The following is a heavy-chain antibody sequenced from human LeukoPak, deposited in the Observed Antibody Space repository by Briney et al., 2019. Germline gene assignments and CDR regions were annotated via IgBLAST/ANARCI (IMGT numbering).Heavy chain of an antibody. CDR1: GFTYSDYY. Sequence: GGSLRLSCAASGFTYSDYYMSWIRQDPGKGLEWVSYISSSSSYTNYADSVKGRFTISRDNAKNSLYLQMNSLRAEDTAVYYCARTLVLLWFGELPQIDAFDIWGQGTMVTVSS. CDR3: ARTLVLLWFGELPQIDAFDI. CDR2: ISSSSSYT. J-gene: IGHJ3*02. V-gene: IGHV3-11*06. D-gene: IGHD3-10*01.